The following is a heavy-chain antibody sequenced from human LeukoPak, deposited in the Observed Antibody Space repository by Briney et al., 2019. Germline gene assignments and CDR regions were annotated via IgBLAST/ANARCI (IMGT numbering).Heavy chain of an antibody. CDR3: ARDLFYDYVWGSYRSDAFDI. CDR2: IIPILGIA. V-gene: IGHV1-69*04. J-gene: IGHJ3*02. CDR1: GGTFSSYA. D-gene: IGHD3-16*02. Sequence: ASVKVSCKASGGTFSSYAISWVRQAPGQGLEWMGRIIPILGIANYAQKLQGRVTMTTDTSTSTAYMELRSLRSDDTAVYYCARDLFYDYVWGSYRSDAFDIWGQGTMVTVSS.